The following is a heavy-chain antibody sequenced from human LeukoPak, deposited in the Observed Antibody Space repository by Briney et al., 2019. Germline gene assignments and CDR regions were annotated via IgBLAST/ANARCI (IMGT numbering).Heavy chain of an antibody. CDR3: TTRRGCSSTSCYVFDY. CDR1: GFTFSNAW. V-gene: IGHV3-15*01. J-gene: IGHJ4*02. Sequence: GGSLRLSCVASGFTFSNAWMSWVRQAPGKGLERVGRIKSKTDGGTTDYAAHVKGRFTISRDDSKNTLYLQMNSLKTEDTAVYYCTTRRGCSSTSCYVFDYWGQGTLVTVSS. D-gene: IGHD2-2*01. CDR2: IKSKTDGGTT.